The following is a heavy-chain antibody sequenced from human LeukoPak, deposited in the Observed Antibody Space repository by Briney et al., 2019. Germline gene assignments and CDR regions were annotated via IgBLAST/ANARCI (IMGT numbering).Heavy chain of an antibody. Sequence: GGSLRLSCVASGFTFSSYWMHWVRQAPGKGLVWVSRINSDGSTTNYADSVKGRFTISRDNAKNTLYLQMNSLRAEDTAVYYCARDLYGGKGDYWGQGTLVTVSS. J-gene: IGHJ4*02. CDR3: ARDLYGGKGDY. CDR1: GFTFSSYW. D-gene: IGHD4-23*01. V-gene: IGHV3-74*01. CDR2: INSDGSTT.